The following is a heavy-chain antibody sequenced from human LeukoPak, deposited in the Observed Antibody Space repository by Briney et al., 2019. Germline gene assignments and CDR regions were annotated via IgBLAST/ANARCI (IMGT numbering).Heavy chain of an antibody. J-gene: IGHJ5*02. CDR1: GGSISSGSYY. D-gene: IGHD3-16*02. CDR3: ARRIMITFGGVIVNPGRYNWFDP. Sequence: SETLSLTCTVSGGSISSGSYYWSWIRQPAGKGLEWIGRIYTSGSTNYNPSLKSRGTISVDTSKNQFSLKLSSVTAADTAVYYCARRIMITFGGVIVNPGRYNWFDPWGQGTLVTVSS. CDR2: IYTSGST. V-gene: IGHV4-61*02.